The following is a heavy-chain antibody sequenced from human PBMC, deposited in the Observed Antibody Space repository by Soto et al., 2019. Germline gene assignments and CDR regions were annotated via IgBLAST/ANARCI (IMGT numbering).Heavy chain of an antibody. CDR3: ARHYPTAVEGYYYYMDV. Sequence: SETLSLTCTVSGGSISSYYWSWIRQPPGKGLEWIGYIYYSGSTNYNPSLKSRVTISVDTSKNQFSLKLSSVTAADTAVYYCARHYPTAVEGYYYYMDVWGKGTTVTVSS. CDR2: IYYSGST. CDR1: GGSISSYY. V-gene: IGHV4-59*08. D-gene: IGHD4-4*01. J-gene: IGHJ6*03.